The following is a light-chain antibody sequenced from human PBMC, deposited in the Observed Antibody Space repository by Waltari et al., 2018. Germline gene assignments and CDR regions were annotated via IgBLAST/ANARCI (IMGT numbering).Light chain of an antibody. Sequence: QSALTQPRSVSGSPGQSVTMSCTGTTRDVGGYNYVSWYQQYAGKVPKLMIYDVNKRPSGVPDRFSGSKSGNTASLTISGLQAEDEADYYCCSYAGSHTFVVFGGGTKLTVL. CDR2: DVN. J-gene: IGLJ2*01. V-gene: IGLV2-11*02. CDR3: CSYAGSHTFVV. CDR1: TRDVGGYNY.